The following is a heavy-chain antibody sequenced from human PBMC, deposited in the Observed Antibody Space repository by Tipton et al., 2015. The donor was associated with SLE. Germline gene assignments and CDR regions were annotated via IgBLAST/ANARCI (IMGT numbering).Heavy chain of an antibody. Sequence: QLVQSGAEGKKPGASVKVSCKASGYTFTSYGISWVRQAPGQGLEWMGWISAYNGNTNYAQKVQDRVTMTMDTSTSTAYMELRSLRSDDTAVYYCARDGDIVVVVAATLFDYWGQGTLVTVSS. CDR3: ARDGDIVVVVAATLFDY. D-gene: IGHD2-15*01. CDR2: ISAYNGNT. V-gene: IGHV1-18*01. CDR1: GYTFTSYG. J-gene: IGHJ4*02.